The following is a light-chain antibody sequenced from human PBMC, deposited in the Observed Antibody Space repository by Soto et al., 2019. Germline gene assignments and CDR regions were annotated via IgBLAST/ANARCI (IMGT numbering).Light chain of an antibody. Sequence: DIQMTQSPSSLSASVGDRVTITCQASQDISNLLNWYQQKLGTAPKLLIYDASNLETGVPSRFSGSGSGTDFTFTISSLQPEDIATYYCQQYDNLPPFTFGPGTKVDIK. J-gene: IGKJ3*01. CDR3: QQYDNLPPFT. CDR1: QDISNL. CDR2: DAS. V-gene: IGKV1-33*01.